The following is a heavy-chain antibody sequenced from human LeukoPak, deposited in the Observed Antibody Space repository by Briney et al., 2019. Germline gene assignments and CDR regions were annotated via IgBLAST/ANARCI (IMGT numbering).Heavy chain of an antibody. CDR2: INHSGST. Sequence: SETLSLTCAVYGGSFSGYYWSWIRQPPGKGLEWIGEINHSGSTNYNPSLKSRVTISVDTSKNQFSLKLSSVTAADTAVYYCARGPVAQAPFKGYCSSTSCYGFSYFDYWGQGTLVTVSS. CDR1: GGSFSGYY. V-gene: IGHV4-34*01. J-gene: IGHJ4*02. D-gene: IGHD2-2*01. CDR3: ARGPVAQAPFKGYCSSTSCYGFSYFDY.